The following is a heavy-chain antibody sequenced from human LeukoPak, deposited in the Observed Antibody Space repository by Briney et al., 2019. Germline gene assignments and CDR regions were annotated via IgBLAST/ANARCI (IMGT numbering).Heavy chain of an antibody. V-gene: IGHV4-34*03. CDR3: SRIVDIVAKWGNWFDP. CDR2: INHSGST. J-gene: IGHJ5*02. Sequence: KASETLSLTCAVYGGSFSGYYWSWIRQPPGKGLEWIGEINHSGSTNYNPSLKSRVTISVDTSKNQFSLKLSSVTAADTAVYYCSRIVDIVAKWGNWFDPWGQGTLVTASS. CDR1: GGSFSGYY. D-gene: IGHD5-12*01.